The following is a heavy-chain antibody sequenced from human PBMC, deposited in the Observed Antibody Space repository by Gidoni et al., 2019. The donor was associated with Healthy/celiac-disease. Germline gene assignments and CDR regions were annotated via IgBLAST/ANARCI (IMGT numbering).Heavy chain of an antibody. J-gene: IGHJ4*02. D-gene: IGHD3-22*01. CDR2: IYPGDSDT. CDR1: GYSFTTYW. Sequence: EVQLVQSGAEVKKPGESLKISCKGSGYSFTTYWTGWVRQMPGKGLEWMGSIYPGDSDTRYSSSFQGQVTISADKSISTAYLQWSSLKASDTAMYYCARQPPVDSSGYYGFDYWGQGTLVTVSS. V-gene: IGHV5-51*01. CDR3: ARQPPVDSSGYYGFDY.